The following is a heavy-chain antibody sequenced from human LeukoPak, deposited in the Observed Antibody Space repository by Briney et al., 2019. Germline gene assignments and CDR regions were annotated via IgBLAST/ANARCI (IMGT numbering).Heavy chain of an antibody. V-gene: IGHV4-61*01. CDR2: IYYSGST. Sequence: SGTLSLTCTVSGGSVSSGSYYWSWIRQPPGKGLEWIGYIYYSGSTNYNPSLKSRVTISVDTSKNQFSLKLSSVTAADTAVYYCARDHAYWGQGTLVTVSS. J-gene: IGHJ4*02. CDR1: GGSVSSGSYY. CDR3: ARDHAY.